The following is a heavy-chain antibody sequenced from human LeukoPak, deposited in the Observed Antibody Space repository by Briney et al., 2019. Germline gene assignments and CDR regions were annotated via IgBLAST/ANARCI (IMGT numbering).Heavy chain of an antibody. CDR2: MSGSGGST. CDR3: ATQEDSSGSF. D-gene: IGHD3-22*01. CDR1: GFTFSSYA. Sequence: GGSLRLSCAASGFTFSSYAMGWVGQAPGKGLEWVSAMSGSGGSTYYADSVKGRFTISRDNSKNTLYLQMNSLRAEDTAVYYCATQEDSSGSFWGQGTLVTVSS. J-gene: IGHJ4*02. V-gene: IGHV3-23*01.